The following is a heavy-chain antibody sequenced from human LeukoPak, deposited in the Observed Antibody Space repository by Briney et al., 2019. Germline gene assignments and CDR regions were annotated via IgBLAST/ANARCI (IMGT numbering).Heavy chain of an antibody. CDR1: GYTFTSYG. J-gene: IGHJ6*02. Sequence: EASVKVSCKASGYTFTSYGISWVRQAPGQGLEWMGWISAYNGNTSYAQKLQGRVTMTTDTSTSTAYMELRSLRSDDTAVYYCAREGSDSDPYYYYGMDVWGQGTTVTVSS. D-gene: IGHD3-10*01. CDR3: AREGSDSDPYYYYGMDV. V-gene: IGHV1-18*01. CDR2: ISAYNGNT.